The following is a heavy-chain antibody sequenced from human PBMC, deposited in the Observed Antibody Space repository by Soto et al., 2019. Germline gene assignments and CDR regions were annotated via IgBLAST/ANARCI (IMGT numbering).Heavy chain of an antibody. J-gene: IGHJ4*02. CDR2: ISGTGGTT. Sequence: EVQLLESGGGLVQPGGSLSLSCAASGFTFYNYAMSWVRQAPGKGLEWVSGISGTGGTTCYADSVKGRFTIFRDNSKNTLYLQMNSLRAEDTALYYCVRSIATRREVDYWGQGTLVTVSS. D-gene: IGHD6-6*01. CDR3: VRSIATRREVDY. CDR1: GFTFYNYA. V-gene: IGHV3-23*01.